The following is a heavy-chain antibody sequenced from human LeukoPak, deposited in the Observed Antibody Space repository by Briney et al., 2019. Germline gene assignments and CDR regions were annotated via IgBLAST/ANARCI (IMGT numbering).Heavy chain of an antibody. D-gene: IGHD3-9*01. CDR1: GGSFSGYY. CDR2: INHSGST. Sequence: SETLSLTCAVYGGSFSGYYWSWIRQPPGKGLEWIGEINHSGSTNYNPSLKSRVTISVDTSRNQFSLKLSSVTAADTAVYYCARESPYYDILTGYYPGRNYFDYWGQGTLVTVSS. CDR3: ARESPYYDILTGYYPGRNYFDY. J-gene: IGHJ4*02. V-gene: IGHV4-34*01.